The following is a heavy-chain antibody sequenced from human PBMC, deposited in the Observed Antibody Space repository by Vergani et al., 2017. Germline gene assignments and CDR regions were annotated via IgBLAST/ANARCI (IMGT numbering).Heavy chain of an antibody. Sequence: QVQLVQSGAEVKKPGSSVKVSCKASGGTFSSYAISWVRQAPGQGLEWMGGIIPIFGIANYAQKSQGRVTITADKSTSTAYMELSSLRSEDTAVYYCARGGGLGDLTGYYRDFDYWGQGTLVTVSS. J-gene: IGHJ4*02. D-gene: IGHD3-9*01. CDR1: GGTFSSYA. V-gene: IGHV1-69*17. CDR2: IIPIFGIA. CDR3: ARGGGLGDLTGYYRDFDY.